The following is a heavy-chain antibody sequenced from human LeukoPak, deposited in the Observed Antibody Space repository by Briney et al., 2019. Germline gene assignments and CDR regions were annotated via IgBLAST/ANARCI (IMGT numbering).Heavy chain of an antibody. D-gene: IGHD6-13*01. CDR1: GYTFTSYA. V-gene: IGHV1-3*01. CDR2: INAGNGNT. Sequence: ASVKVSCKASGYTFTSYAMHWVRQAPGQRLEWMGWINAGNGNTKYSQEFQGRVTITRDTSASTAYMELRSLRSDDTAVYYCARRRIAAANWFDPWGQGTLVTVSS. J-gene: IGHJ5*02. CDR3: ARRRIAAANWFDP.